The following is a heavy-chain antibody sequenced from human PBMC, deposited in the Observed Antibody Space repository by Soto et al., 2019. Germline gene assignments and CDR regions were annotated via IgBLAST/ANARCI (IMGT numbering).Heavy chain of an antibody. J-gene: IGHJ4*02. V-gene: IGHV3-23*01. CDR2: ISGSGGST. Sequence: TGGSLRLSCAASGFTFSSYAMSWVRQAPGKGLEWVSAISGSGGSTYYADSVKGRFTISRDNSKNTLYLQMNSLRAEDTAVYYCATWTKTNYDFWSGYCPFDYWGQGTLVTVSS. D-gene: IGHD3-3*01. CDR3: ATWTKTNYDFWSGYCPFDY. CDR1: GFTFSSYA.